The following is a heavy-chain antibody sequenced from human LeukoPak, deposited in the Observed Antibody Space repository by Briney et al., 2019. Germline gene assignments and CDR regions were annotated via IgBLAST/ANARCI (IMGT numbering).Heavy chain of an antibody. CDR2: IKSKTDGGPT. CDR1: GVTFSNAG. V-gene: IGHV3-15*01. CDR3: ARDPSPRRGGLRFLEWTLDY. Sequence: GGSLRLSCAASGVTFSNAGMSWVRQAPGQGREWGGRIKSKTDGGPTDYAAPVKGRFTTSRDHSKNTLYLQMNSLKTEGTAGYSCARDPSPRRGGLRFLEWTLDYWGQGTLVTVSS. J-gene: IGHJ4*02. D-gene: IGHD3-3*01.